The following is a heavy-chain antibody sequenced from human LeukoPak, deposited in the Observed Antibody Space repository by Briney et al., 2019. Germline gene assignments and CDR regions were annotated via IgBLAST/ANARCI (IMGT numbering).Heavy chain of an antibody. Sequence: KPSETLSLTCTVSGGSISSYYWSWIRQPPGKGLEWIGYIYYSGSTNYNPSLKSRVTISVDTSKNQFSLKLSSVTAADTAVYYCARAVDTAMVYFDYWGQGTLVTVSS. CDR2: IYYSGST. J-gene: IGHJ4*02. V-gene: IGHV4-59*08. D-gene: IGHD5-18*01. CDR1: GGSISSYY. CDR3: ARAVDTAMVYFDY.